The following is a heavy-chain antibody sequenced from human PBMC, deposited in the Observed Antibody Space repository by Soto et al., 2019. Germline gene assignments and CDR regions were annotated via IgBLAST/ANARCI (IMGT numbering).Heavy chain of an antibody. V-gene: IGHV3-30-3*01. CDR1: GFTFSSYA. Sequence: QVQLVESGGGVVQPGRSLRLSCAASGFTFSSYAMHWVRQAPGKGLEWVAVISYDGSNKYYADSVKGRFTISRDNSKKTLYLQMNSLRAEDTAVYYCARGSWYYYDSSGYYYGAFDIWGQGTMVTVSS. D-gene: IGHD3-22*01. CDR3: ARGSWYYYDSSGYYYGAFDI. CDR2: ISYDGSNK. J-gene: IGHJ3*02.